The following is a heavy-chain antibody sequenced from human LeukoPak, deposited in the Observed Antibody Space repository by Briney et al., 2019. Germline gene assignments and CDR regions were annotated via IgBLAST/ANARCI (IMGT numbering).Heavy chain of an antibody. D-gene: IGHD3-3*01. Sequence: SVKVSCKASGGTFSSYAISWVRQAPGQGLEWMGRIIPILGIANYAQKFQGRVTITADESSSTVYMELSSLRSEDTAMCFCARGPLVGVAISALDYWGQGTLVIVSS. CDR2: IIPILGIA. CDR3: ARGPLVGVAISALDY. V-gene: IGHV1-69*04. J-gene: IGHJ4*02. CDR1: GGTFSSYA.